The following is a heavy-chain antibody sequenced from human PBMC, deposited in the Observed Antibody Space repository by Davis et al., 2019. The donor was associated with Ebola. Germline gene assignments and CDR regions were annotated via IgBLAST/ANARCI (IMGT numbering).Heavy chain of an antibody. CDR1: GLTFGSYW. D-gene: IGHD4-11*01. CDR2: IKQDGSVE. J-gene: IGHJ6*02. CDR3: AKRRPYSDYLDYGGMDV. Sequence: PGGSLRLSCAASGLTFGSYWMSWVRQAPGEGLEWVANIKQDGSVEQYVDSVKGRFTISRDNSNNTLYLQMNTLRPDDTATYYCAKRRPYSDYLDYGGMDVWGLGTTVTVS. V-gene: IGHV3-7*01.